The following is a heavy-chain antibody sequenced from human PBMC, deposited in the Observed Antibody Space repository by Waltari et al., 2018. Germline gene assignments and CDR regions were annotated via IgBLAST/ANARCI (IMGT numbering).Heavy chain of an antibody. D-gene: IGHD1-26*01. J-gene: IGHJ4*02. CDR2: IYYSGST. V-gene: IGHV4-30-4*08. CDR3: ARGASEYMDNYFDY. CDR1: GGSISRGDYY. Sequence: QVQLQESGPGLVKPSQTLSLTCTVSGGSISRGDYYLRWIRQPPGKGLEWIGYIYYSGSTYYNPSLKSRVTISVDTSKNQFSLKLSSVTAADTAVYYYARGASEYMDNYFDYWGQGTLVTVSS.